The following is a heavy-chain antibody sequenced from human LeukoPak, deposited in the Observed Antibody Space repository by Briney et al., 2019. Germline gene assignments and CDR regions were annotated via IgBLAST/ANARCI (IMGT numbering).Heavy chain of an antibody. CDR1: GFTISSYA. Sequence: GSLRLSCAASGFTISSYAMSWVRKAPGKGLEWVSAISGSGGSTYYADSVKGRFTISRDNSKNTLYLQMNSLRAEDTAVYYCANSMVRGNFDYWGQGTLVTVSS. CDR2: ISGSGGST. J-gene: IGHJ4*02. V-gene: IGHV3-23*01. D-gene: IGHD3-10*01. CDR3: ANSMVRGNFDY.